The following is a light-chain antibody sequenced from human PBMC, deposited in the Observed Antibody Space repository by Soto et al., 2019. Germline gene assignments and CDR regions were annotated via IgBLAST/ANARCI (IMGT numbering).Light chain of an antibody. CDR1: QSVSSTY. CDR2: SSS. Sequence: ELVLTQSPGTLSLSPGDRATLSCRASQSVSSTYLAWYQQRPGQAPRLLIYSSSSRASGIPDRFSGSGFGTHFAPAISRLEPEDFAVYYCQQYRTTPPTWTFGQGTKVEIK. V-gene: IGKV3-20*01. J-gene: IGKJ1*01. CDR3: QQYRTTPPTWT.